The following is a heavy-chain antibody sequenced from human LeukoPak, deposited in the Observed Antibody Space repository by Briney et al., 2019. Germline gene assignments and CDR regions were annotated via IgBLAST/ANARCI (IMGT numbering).Heavy chain of an antibody. CDR2: ITTSDGNT. J-gene: IGHJ4*02. CDR1: GFTFSSYT. CDR3: AKDGGLWVSAHWGDS. V-gene: IGHV3-23*01. D-gene: IGHD7-27*01. Sequence: GGSLRLSCAASGFTFSSYTMSWVRQAPGKGLEWVSTITTSDGNTYYADSVKGRLTVSRDNSKNTLFLQMNSLRAEDTAVYYCAKDGGLWVSAHWGDSWGRGTLVTVSS.